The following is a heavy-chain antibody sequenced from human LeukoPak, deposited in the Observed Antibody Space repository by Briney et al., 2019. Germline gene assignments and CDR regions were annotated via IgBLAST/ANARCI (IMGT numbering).Heavy chain of an antibody. CDR3: AAQCNDDFCYKRDYMDV. CDR1: GYTFTGYY. J-gene: IGHJ6*03. CDR2: INPNSGGT. Sequence: ASVKVSCKADGYTFTGYYMFWVRQAPGQGLEWMGRINPNSGGTNYAQKFQGRVTMTRDTSISTAYMELSRLRSDDTAVYYCAAQCNDDFCYKRDYMDVWGKGTMVIVSS. V-gene: IGHV1-2*06. D-gene: IGHD2-2*02.